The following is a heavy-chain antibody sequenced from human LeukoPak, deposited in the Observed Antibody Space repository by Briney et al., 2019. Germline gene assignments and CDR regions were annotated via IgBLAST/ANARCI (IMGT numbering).Heavy chain of an antibody. Sequence: ASVKVSCKASGYTFTSYYMHWVRQAPGQGLEWMGWINPNSGGTNYAQKFQGRVTMTRDTSISTAYMELSRLRSDDTAVYYCARYCSSTSCRNWFDPWGQGTLVTVSS. CDR3: ARYCSSTSCRNWFDP. V-gene: IGHV1-2*02. J-gene: IGHJ5*02. CDR1: GYTFTSYY. CDR2: INPNSGGT. D-gene: IGHD2-2*01.